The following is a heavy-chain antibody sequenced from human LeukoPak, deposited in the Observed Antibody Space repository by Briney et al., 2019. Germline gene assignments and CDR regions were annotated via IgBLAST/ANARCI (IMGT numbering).Heavy chain of an antibody. Sequence: GGSLRLSCTASGFTFSNAWMTWVRQAPGKGLEWVANIKQDGSKKSYVDSVKGRFTISRDNAKNSLYLQMNSLRAEDTAIYYCTRVGYIDEGIDYWGQGTLVTVSS. J-gene: IGHJ4*02. D-gene: IGHD5-24*01. CDR3: TRVGYIDEGIDY. CDR1: GFTFSNAW. V-gene: IGHV3-7*04. CDR2: IKQDGSKK.